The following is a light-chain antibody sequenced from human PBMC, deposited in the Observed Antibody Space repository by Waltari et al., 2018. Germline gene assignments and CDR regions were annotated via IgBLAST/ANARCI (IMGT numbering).Light chain of an antibody. CDR3: QKYGTLPAT. CDR2: DAS. CDR1: QSVSRY. V-gene: IGKV3-20*01. J-gene: IGKJ1*01. Sequence: DIVLTQSPGTLSLSPGESATLSCRASQSVSRYLAWYQQKPGQAPRLLIYDASIRASGIPDRFSGSGSGTDFSLTISRLEPEDFAVYYCQKYGTLPATFGQGTKVQMK.